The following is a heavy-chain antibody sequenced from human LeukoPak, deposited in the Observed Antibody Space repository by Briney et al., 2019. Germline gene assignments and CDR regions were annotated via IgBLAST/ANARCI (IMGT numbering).Heavy chain of an antibody. Sequence: ASVKVSCKASGYTFTSYGISWVRQAPGQGLEWMGWISAYNGNTNYAQKLQGRVTMTTDTSTSTAYMELRSLRSDDTAVYYCARDRAQQWLVPDDAFDIWGQGTMVTVSS. D-gene: IGHD6-19*01. V-gene: IGHV1-18*01. J-gene: IGHJ3*02. CDR1: GYTFTSYG. CDR3: ARDRAQQWLVPDDAFDI. CDR2: ISAYNGNT.